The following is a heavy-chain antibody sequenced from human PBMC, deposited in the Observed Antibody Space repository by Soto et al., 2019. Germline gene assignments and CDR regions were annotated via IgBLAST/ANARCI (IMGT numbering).Heavy chain of an antibody. CDR1: GGSISSYY. CDR3: ARGDLGGWGSGSYYNPFDY. CDR2: IYYSGST. D-gene: IGHD3-10*01. Sequence: SETLSLTCTVSGGSISSYYWSWIRQPPGKGLEWIGYIYYSGSTNYNPSLKSRVTISVDTSKNQFSLKLSSVTAADTAVYYCARGDLGGWGSGSYYNPFDYWGQGTLVTVSS. V-gene: IGHV4-59*01. J-gene: IGHJ4*02.